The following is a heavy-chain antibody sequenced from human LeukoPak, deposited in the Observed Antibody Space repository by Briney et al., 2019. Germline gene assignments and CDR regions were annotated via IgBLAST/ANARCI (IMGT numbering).Heavy chain of an antibody. Sequence: GESLKISCKGSGYSFTSYWIGWVRQMPGKGLEWMGIIYPGDSDTRYSPSFQGQVTISADKFISTAYLQWSSLKASDTAMYYCARGQRGYCSSTSCQRGGYYYYYYMDVWGKGTTVTVSS. CDR2: IYPGDSDT. D-gene: IGHD2-2*01. CDR1: GYSFTSYW. V-gene: IGHV5-51*01. CDR3: ARGQRGYCSSTSCQRGGYYYYYYMDV. J-gene: IGHJ6*03.